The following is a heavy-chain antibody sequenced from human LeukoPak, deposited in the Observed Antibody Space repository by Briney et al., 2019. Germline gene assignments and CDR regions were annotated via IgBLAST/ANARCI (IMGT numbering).Heavy chain of an antibody. J-gene: IGHJ6*03. CDR2: INPNSGGT. Sequence: ASVNVSCKASGYTFTGYYMHWVRQAPGQGLEWMGWINPNSGGTNYAQKFQGRVTMTRDTSISTAYMELSRLRSDDTAVYYCARGSEYSSSGWHYYYYMDVWGKGTTVTVSS. CDR3: ARGSEYSSSGWHYYYYMDV. V-gene: IGHV1-2*02. CDR1: GYTFTGYY. D-gene: IGHD6-6*01.